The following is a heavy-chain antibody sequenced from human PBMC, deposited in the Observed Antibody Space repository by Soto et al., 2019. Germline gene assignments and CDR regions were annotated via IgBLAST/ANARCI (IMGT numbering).Heavy chain of an antibody. CDR3: VRTIQPGTTTYFDY. J-gene: IGHJ4*02. CDR2: IYYSGNT. CDR1: GSSISSRSSY. D-gene: IGHD1-1*01. Sequence: SETLSLTCSVSGSSISSRSSYWGWIRQPPGKGLEWIGSIYYSGNTYYNPSLMSRVTTSIDTSKNQFSLKLNSVTAADTAVYYCVRTIQPGTTTYFDYWGQGTLVTVSS. V-gene: IGHV4-39*01.